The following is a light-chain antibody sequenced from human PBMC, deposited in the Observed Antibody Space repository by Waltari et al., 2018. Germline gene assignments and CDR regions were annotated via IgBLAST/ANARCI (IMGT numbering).Light chain of an antibody. CDR3: HQYYTSPLT. V-gene: IGKV4-1*01. CDR1: QSLLDWSRGKNH. CDR2: WAS. Sequence: DVVMTQSPDSLAVYLGERATIRCKSSQSLLDWSRGKNHLAWYQQKPGQPPKLLVYWASTREPGVPDRFSGSGSGTDFTLTISSLQAEDVATYYCHQYYTSPLTFGQGTRLEIK. J-gene: IGKJ5*01.